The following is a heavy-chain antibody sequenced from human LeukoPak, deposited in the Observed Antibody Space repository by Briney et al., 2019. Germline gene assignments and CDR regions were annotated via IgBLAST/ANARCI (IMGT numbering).Heavy chain of an antibody. J-gene: IGHJ4*02. CDR2: ISSSSSYI. V-gene: IGHV3-21*04. Sequence: PGGSLRLSCAASGFTFSSYSMNWVRQAPGKGLEWVSSISSSSSYIYYADSVKGRFTISRDNAKNSLYLQMNSLRAEDTAVYYCARGIAVAVRENYFDYWGQGTLVTVSS. CDR1: GFTFSSYS. D-gene: IGHD6-19*01. CDR3: ARGIAVAVRENYFDY.